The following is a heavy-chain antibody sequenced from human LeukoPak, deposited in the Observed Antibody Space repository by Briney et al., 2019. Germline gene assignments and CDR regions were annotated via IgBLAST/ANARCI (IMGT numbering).Heavy chain of an antibody. CDR1: GYTLTELS. CDR3: AAGLFFQVDTAMATVPYFDY. V-gene: IGHV1-24*01. Sequence: ASVKVSCKVSGYTLTELSMHWVRQAPGKGLEWMGGFDPEDGETIYAQKFQGRVTMTEDTSTDTAYVELSSLRSEDTAVYYCAAGLFFQVDTAMATVPYFDYWGQGTLVTVSS. D-gene: IGHD5-18*01. CDR2: FDPEDGET. J-gene: IGHJ4*02.